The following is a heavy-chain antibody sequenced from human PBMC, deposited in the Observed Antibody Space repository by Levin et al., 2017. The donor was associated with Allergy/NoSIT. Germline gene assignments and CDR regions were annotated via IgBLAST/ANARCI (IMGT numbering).Heavy chain of an antibody. D-gene: IGHD6-6*01. CDR2: ISAYNGNT. CDR3: ATRPQRLLYSSSSVQYYYYGMDV. Sequence: ASVKVSCKTSGYSFASYGISWVRQAPGQGLEWMGWISAYNGNTNYAQKFQGRVTMITDTSTSTAYMELRGLRSDDTAVYYCATRPQRLLYSSSSVQYYYYGMDVWGQGTTVTVSS. J-gene: IGHJ6*02. CDR1: GYSFASYG. V-gene: IGHV1-18*01.